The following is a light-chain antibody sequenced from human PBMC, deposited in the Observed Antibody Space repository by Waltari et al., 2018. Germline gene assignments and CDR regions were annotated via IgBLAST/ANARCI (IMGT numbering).Light chain of an antibody. J-gene: IGKJ4*01. CDR2: KAS. V-gene: IGKV1-39*01. CDR1: ENVNNY. Sequence: DIQMTQSPSSLSASVGARVTITCRASENVNNYLNWYQQKPGKAPKLLIYKASTLQSGVPSRFSGSGSGTDYTFTISSLQSEDVATYYCQHNYGTLTFGGGTKVEIK. CDR3: QHNYGTLT.